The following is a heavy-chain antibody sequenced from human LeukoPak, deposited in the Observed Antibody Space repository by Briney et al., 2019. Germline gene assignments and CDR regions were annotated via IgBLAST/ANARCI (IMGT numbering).Heavy chain of an antibody. CDR1: GFTFSSSW. Sequence: GGSLRLSCAASGFTFSSSWIHWVHQAAGKGLVWVSRINKDGSVTDYAESVKGRFSISRDNAKNTLYLQMNSLRVEDTAIYYCVKVRGRARVGYFDYWGQGTLVTVSS. V-gene: IGHV3-74*01. CDR2: INKDGSVT. D-gene: IGHD1-26*01. CDR3: VKVRGRARVGYFDY. J-gene: IGHJ4*02.